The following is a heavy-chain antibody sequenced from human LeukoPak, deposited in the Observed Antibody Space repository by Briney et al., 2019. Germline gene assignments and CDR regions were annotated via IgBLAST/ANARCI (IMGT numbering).Heavy chain of an antibody. J-gene: IGHJ2*01. Sequence: GASVKVSCKASGYTFTGYYMHWVRQAPGQGLEWMGRINPNSGGANYAQKFQGRVTMTRDTSISTAYMELSRLRSDDTAVYYCARDPPGHWYFDLWGRGTLVTVSS. CDR3: ARDPPGHWYFDL. CDR1: GYTFTGYY. V-gene: IGHV1-2*06. CDR2: INPNSGGA.